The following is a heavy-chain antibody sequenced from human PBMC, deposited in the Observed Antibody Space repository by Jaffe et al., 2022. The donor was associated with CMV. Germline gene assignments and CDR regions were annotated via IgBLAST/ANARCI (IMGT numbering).Heavy chain of an antibody. CDR1: GFTFSSYA. D-gene: IGHD6-13*01. V-gene: IGHV3-23*01. CDR2: ISGSGGST. J-gene: IGHJ6*02. CDR3: AKVLSLAAAGTVNGMDV. Sequence: EVQLLESGGGLVQPGGSLRLSCAASGFTFSSYAMSWVRQAPGKGLEWVSAISGSGGSTYYADSVKGRFTISRDNSKNTLYLQMNSLRAEDTAVYYCAKVLSLAAAGTVNGMDVWGQGTTVTVSS.